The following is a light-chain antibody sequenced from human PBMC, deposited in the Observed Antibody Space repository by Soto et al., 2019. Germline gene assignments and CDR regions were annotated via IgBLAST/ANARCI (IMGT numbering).Light chain of an antibody. Sequence: DIQMTQYPSSLSASVGDRVTITCRASQTISSYLNWYQQTPGRAPKLLIYAASSLQGGVPSRFSGSGSGTDFTLTISSLQPEDFATFYCQQTYSTPSTWTFGQGTKVDIK. V-gene: IGKV1-39*01. CDR3: QQTYSTPSTWT. CDR1: QTISSY. J-gene: IGKJ1*01. CDR2: AAS.